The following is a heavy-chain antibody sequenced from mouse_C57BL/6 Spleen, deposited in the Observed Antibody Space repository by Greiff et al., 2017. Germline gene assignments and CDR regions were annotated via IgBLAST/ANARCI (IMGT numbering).Heavy chain of an antibody. CDR3: ARGRDYGNYVCAMDY. CDR2: IDPSDSYT. D-gene: IGHD2-1*01. CDR1: GYTFTSYW. Sequence: VQLQQPGAELVKPGASVKLSCKASGYTFTSYWMQWVKQRPGQGLEWIGEIDPSDSYTNYNQKFKGKATLTVDTSSSTAYMQLSSLTSEDSAVYYCARGRDYGNYVCAMDYWGQGTSVTVAS. V-gene: IGHV1-50*01. J-gene: IGHJ4*01.